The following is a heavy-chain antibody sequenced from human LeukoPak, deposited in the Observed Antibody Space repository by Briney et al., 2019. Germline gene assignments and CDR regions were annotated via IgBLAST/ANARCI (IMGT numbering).Heavy chain of an antibody. J-gene: IGHJ4*02. D-gene: IGHD5-18*01. CDR2: IKQDGSEK. Sequence: GGSLRLSCAASGFTFSSYWMSWVRQAPGKGLEWVANIKQDGSEKYYVDSVKGRFTISRDNAKNSLYLQMNSLRAEDTAVYYCARGKRGYSYGSFDYWGQGTLVTVSS. CDR3: ARGKRGYSYGSFDY. V-gene: IGHV3-7*01. CDR1: GFTFSSYW.